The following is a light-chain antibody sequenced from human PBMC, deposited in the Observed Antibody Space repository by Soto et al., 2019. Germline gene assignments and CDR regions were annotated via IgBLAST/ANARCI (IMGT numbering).Light chain of an antibody. CDR1: QNITKW. CDR2: DAS. CDR3: QQYNAN. J-gene: IGKJ1*01. V-gene: IGKV1-5*01. Sequence: DIQMTQSPSTLSASVGDRVTITCRASQNITKWLAWYQQKPRKAPKVLIYDASNLHSGVPSRFSGSGSGTEFTLSISSLQPDDFSTYYCQQYNANFGQGTKVDVK.